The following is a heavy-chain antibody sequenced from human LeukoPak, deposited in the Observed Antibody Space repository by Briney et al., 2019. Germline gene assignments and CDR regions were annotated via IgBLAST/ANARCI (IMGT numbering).Heavy chain of an antibody. J-gene: IGHJ4*02. CDR3: ARHAPHPPYCSSTSCYVDY. Sequence: PSETLSLTCTISGGSISTFYWSWLRQPPGKGLEWIAYIFHTGNSNYNPSLKGRVTISVDTSKNQFSLKVNSVTAADTAMYYCARHAPHPPYCSSTSCYVDYWGQGTLVTVSS. V-gene: IGHV4-59*08. D-gene: IGHD2-2*01. CDR1: GGSISTFY. CDR2: IFHTGNS.